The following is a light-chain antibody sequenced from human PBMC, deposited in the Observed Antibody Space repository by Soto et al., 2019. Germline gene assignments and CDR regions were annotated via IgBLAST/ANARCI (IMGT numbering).Light chain of an antibody. CDR2: STT. Sequence: QTVLTQEPSFSVSPGGKVTLTCGLKSGSVSSSNYPSWYQQTPGQPPRTVIYSTTTRSSGVPDRFSGSILGNKAALTITGAQAEDECDYYCVLYLGNGISVFGGGTKLTVL. CDR1: SGSVSSSNY. V-gene: IGLV8-61*01. J-gene: IGLJ3*02. CDR3: VLYLGNGISV.